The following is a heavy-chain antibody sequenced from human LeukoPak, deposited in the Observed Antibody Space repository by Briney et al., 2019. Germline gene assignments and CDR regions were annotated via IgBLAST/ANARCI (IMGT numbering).Heavy chain of an antibody. J-gene: IGHJ5*02. CDR1: GGSISSYY. Sequence: PSETLSLTCTVSGGSISSYYWSWIRQSPGKGLECIGYILYTGSTNYNPSLKSRVTISVETSKNQFSLKLKSVTAADTAVYYCARGGYYGSGNDFRFDPWGQGTLVTVSS. CDR3: ARGGYYGSGNDFRFDP. V-gene: IGHV4-59*12. D-gene: IGHD3-10*01. CDR2: ILYTGST.